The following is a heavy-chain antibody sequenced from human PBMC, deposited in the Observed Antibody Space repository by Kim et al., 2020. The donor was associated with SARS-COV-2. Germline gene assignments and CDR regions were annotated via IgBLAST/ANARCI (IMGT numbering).Heavy chain of an antibody. CDR1: GGSFSGYY. D-gene: IGHD1-1*01. Sequence: SETLSLTCAVYGGSFSGYYWSWIRQPPGKGLEWIGEINHSGSTNYNPSLKSRVTISVDTSKNQFSLKLSSVTAADTAVYYCARDKAWNLKKDAFDIWGQGTMVTVSS. CDR2: INHSGST. V-gene: IGHV4-34*01. CDR3: ARDKAWNLKKDAFDI. J-gene: IGHJ3*02.